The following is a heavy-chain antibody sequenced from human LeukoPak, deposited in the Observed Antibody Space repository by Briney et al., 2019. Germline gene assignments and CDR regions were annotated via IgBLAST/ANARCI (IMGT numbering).Heavy chain of an antibody. J-gene: IGHJ4*02. V-gene: IGHV1-46*01. CDR1: GYTFTSYY. CDR2: INPSGGST. D-gene: IGHD3-16*01. Sequence: APVKVSCKASGYTFTSYYMHWVRQAPGQGLEWMEIINPSGGSTSYAQKFQGRVTMTRDTSTSTVYMELSSLRSEDTAVYYCARDSGDYVWGSYIGYFDYWGQGTLVTVSS. CDR3: ARDSGDYVWGSYIGYFDY.